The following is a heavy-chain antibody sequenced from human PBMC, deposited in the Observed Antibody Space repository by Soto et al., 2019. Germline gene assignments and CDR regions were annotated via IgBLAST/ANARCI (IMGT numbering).Heavy chain of an antibody. CDR2: ISSSSSTI. D-gene: IGHD6-13*01. J-gene: IGHJ6*02. Sequence: EVQLVESGGGLVQPGGSLRLSCAASGFTFSSYSMNWVRQAPGKGLEWVSYISSSSSTIYYADSVKGRFTISRDNAKNSLYLQMNSLRDEDTAVYYCASAPIAAAGLFYYGMDVWGQGTTVTVSS. V-gene: IGHV3-48*02. CDR1: GFTFSSYS. CDR3: ASAPIAAAGLFYYGMDV.